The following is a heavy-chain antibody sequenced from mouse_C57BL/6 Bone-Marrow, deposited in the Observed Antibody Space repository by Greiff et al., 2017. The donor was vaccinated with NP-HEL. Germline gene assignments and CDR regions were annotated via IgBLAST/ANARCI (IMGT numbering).Heavy chain of an antibody. CDR3: ASYRCYYYGSPMGAMDY. Sequence: EVQLVESGGGLVKPGGSLKLSCAASGFTFSSYAMSWVRQTPAKRLEWVATISDGGSYTYYPDNVKGRFTISRDNAKNNLYLQMDRLKSEDTALYYCASYRCYYYGSPMGAMDYWGQGTSVTVSS. V-gene: IGHV5-4*01. J-gene: IGHJ4*01. CDR2: ISDGGSYT. D-gene: IGHD1-1*01. CDR1: GFTFSSYA.